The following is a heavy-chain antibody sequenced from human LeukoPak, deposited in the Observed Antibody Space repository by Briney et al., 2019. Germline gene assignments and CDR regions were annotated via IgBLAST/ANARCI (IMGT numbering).Heavy chain of an antibody. D-gene: IGHD1-7*01. CDR3: AREPNSATWDY. Sequence: WASVKVSCKTSGYTFTNYGFSWVRQAPGQGLGWMGWVSPYNGNTDYAQKFQDRLTLTTDTSTRTAYMELKSLRSDDTAVYYCAREPNSATWDYWGQGTLVTVS. V-gene: IGHV1-18*01. CDR2: VSPYNGNT. J-gene: IGHJ4*02. CDR1: GYTFTNYG.